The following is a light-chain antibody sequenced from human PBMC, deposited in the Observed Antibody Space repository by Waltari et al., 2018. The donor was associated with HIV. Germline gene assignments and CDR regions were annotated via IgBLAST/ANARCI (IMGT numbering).Light chain of an antibody. CDR3: GTWDASLSAVV. J-gene: IGLJ2*01. CDR1: TSNIGDNY. CDR2: DND. Sequence: QSVLTQPPSVSAAPGQKVTISCSGSTSNIGDNYVYWYQQLPGTAPKLLIYDNDKRPSGIPYRFSGSKSGTSATLGITGLQAGDEADYYCGTWDASLSAVVFGGGTKLTVL. V-gene: IGLV1-51*01.